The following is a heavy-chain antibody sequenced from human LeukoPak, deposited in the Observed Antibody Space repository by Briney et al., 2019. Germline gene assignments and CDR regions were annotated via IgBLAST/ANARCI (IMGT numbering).Heavy chain of an antibody. V-gene: IGHV3-48*04. J-gene: IGHJ3*02. CDR1: GFTFSSYS. CDR2: ISSSSSTI. CDR3: ARGVPYGPGDAFDI. Sequence: PGGSLRLSCAASGFTFSSYSMNWVRQAPGKGLEGVSYISSSSSTIYYADSVKGRFTISRDNAKNSLYLQMNSLRAEDTAVYYCARGVPYGPGDAFDIWGHGTMVTVSS. D-gene: IGHD3-16*01.